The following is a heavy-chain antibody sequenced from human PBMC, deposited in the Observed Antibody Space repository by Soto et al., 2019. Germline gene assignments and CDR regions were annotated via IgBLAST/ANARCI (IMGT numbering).Heavy chain of an antibody. CDR1: GFTFSSYA. Sequence: GGSLRLSCSASGFTFSSYAMHWVRQAPGKGLEYVSAISSNGGSTYYADSVKGRFTISRDNSKNTLYLQMSSLRAEDTAVYYCVKGLHGTRGLFDSWGQGTLVTVSS. V-gene: IGHV3-64D*06. J-gene: IGHJ4*02. CDR3: VKGLHGTRGLFDS. D-gene: IGHD3-16*01. CDR2: ISSNGGST.